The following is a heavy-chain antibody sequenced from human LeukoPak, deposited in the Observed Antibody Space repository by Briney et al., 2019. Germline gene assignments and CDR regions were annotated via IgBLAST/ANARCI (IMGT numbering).Heavy chain of an antibody. V-gene: IGHV4-39*01. J-gene: IGHJ3*02. D-gene: IGHD1-26*01. CDR2: VSYSGST. CDR3: ARLKWEVLLAPFDI. CDR1: GDSISSSSSY. Sequence: SETLSLTCTVSGDSISSSSSYWGWIRQPPGKGLEWIGTVSYSGSTYYNPSLKSRVIVSVDTSKNQFSLKARSVTAADTAVYYCARLKWEVLLAPFDIWGQGTMVTVSS.